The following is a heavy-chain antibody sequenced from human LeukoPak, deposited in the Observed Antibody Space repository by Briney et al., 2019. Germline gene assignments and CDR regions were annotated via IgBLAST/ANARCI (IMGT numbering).Heavy chain of an antibody. J-gene: IGHJ4*02. CDR1: GFTFSSYA. Sequence: GGSLRLSCAASGFTFSSYAMSWFRQAPGKGLEWVGFIRSKAYGGTAEYAASVKGRFTISRDDSKSIAYLQMNSLKTEDTAVYYCTSSGYSSGWYVGGDYYFDYWGQGTLVTVSS. D-gene: IGHD6-19*01. CDR3: TSSGYSSGWYVGGDYYFDY. V-gene: IGHV3-49*03. CDR2: IRSKAYGGTA.